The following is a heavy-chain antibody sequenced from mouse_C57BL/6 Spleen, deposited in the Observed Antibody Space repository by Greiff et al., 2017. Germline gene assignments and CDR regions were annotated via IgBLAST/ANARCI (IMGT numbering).Heavy chain of an antibody. Sequence: EVKVVESGGGLVKPGGSLKLSCAASGFTFSSYAMSWVRQTPEKRLEWVATISDGGSYTYYPDNVKGRFTISRDNAKNNLYLQMSHLKSEDTAMYYCARDAQLGNYFDYWGQGTTLTVSS. CDR2: ISDGGSYT. D-gene: IGHD4-1*02. CDR3: ARDAQLGNYFDY. J-gene: IGHJ2*01. V-gene: IGHV5-4*01. CDR1: GFTFSSYA.